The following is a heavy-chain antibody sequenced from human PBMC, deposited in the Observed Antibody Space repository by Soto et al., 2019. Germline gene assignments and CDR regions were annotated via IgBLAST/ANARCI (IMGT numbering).Heavy chain of an antibody. J-gene: IGHJ6*02. CDR2: IIPIFGTA. V-gene: IGHV1-69*13. CDR1: GVTFSSYA. D-gene: IGHD2-21*02. CDR3: AVAYCGGDCYLGYYGMDV. Sequence: SVKVSCNASGVTFSSYAISWVRQAPGQGLEWMGGIIPIFGTANYAQKFQGRVTITADESTSTAYMELSSLRSEDTAVYYCAVAYCGGDCYLGYYGMDVWGQGTTVTVSS.